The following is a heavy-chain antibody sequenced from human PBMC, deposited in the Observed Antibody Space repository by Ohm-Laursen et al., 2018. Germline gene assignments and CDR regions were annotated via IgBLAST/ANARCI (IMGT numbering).Heavy chain of an antibody. V-gene: IGHV1-46*01. CDR2: INPSGGST. D-gene: IGHD3-3*01. CDR3: ATSAFGVVIIY. CDR1: GHTFTSYY. Sequence: SVKVSCKASGHTFTSYYMHWVRQAPGQGLEWMGIINPSGGSTSYTQKFQGRVTMTRDTSTSTVYMELSSLRSEDTAVYYCATSAFGVVIIYWGQGTLVTVSS. J-gene: IGHJ4*02.